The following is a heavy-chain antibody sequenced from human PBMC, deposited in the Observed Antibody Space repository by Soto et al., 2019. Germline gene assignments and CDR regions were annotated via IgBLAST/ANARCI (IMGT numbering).Heavy chain of an antibody. Sequence: GGSLRLSCVGSGFTVSNFGIHWVRQAPGKGLEWLAVVSYDEVNKFYADSVRGRFTISRDNSKDTVYLQINSLRRDDTAMYFCAKVMTEYSGVAIDPWGQGTLVTVSS. CDR2: VSYDEVNK. CDR1: GFTVSNFG. V-gene: IGHV3-30*18. CDR3: AKVMTEYSGVAIDP. J-gene: IGHJ5*02. D-gene: IGHD6-19*01.